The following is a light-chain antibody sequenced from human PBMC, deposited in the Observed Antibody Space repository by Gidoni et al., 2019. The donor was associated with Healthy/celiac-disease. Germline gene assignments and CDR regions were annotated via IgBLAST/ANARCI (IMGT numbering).Light chain of an antibody. J-gene: IGKJ4*01. CDR3: QQRSNWPLART. V-gene: IGKV3-11*01. Sequence: EIVLTQSPATLSLSPRERATLSCRASQSVSSYLAWYQQNPGQAPRLLIYDASNRATGIPARFSGSGSGTDFTLTISSLEPEDFAVYYCQQRSNWPLARTFGGGTKVEIK. CDR1: QSVSSY. CDR2: DAS.